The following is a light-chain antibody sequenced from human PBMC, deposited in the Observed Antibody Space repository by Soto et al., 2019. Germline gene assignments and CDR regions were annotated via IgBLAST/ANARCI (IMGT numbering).Light chain of an antibody. CDR3: SSHTRSNLVL. J-gene: IGLJ3*02. Sequence: QSALTQPASVSGSPGRSITFSCTGTSSDIGGSDSVSWYQRHPGKAPKLLIYEVNHRASGVSDRFSASKSGNTASLTISGLQAEDEADYYCSSHTRSNLVLFGGGTKLTVL. CDR1: SSDIGGSDS. V-gene: IGLV2-14*01. CDR2: EVN.